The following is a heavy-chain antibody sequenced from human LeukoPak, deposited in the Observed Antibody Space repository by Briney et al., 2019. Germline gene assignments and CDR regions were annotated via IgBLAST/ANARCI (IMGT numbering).Heavy chain of an antibody. V-gene: IGHV3-21*01. CDR2: ISSSSSYI. J-gene: IGHJ5*02. D-gene: IGHD3-9*01. CDR3: ARDSVSGILTGTAA. Sequence: GGSLRLSCAASGFTFSSYSMNWVRQAPGKGLEWVSSISSSSSYIYYADSVKGRFTISRDNAKNSLYLQMNSLRAEDTAVYYCARDSVSGILTGTAAWGQGTLVTVSS. CDR1: GFTFSSYS.